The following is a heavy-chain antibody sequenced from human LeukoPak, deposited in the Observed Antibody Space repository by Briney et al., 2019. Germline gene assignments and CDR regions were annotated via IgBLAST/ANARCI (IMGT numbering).Heavy chain of an antibody. CDR2: ISGSGGST. J-gene: IGHJ4*02. D-gene: IGHD5-18*01. V-gene: IGHV3-23*01. CDR1: GFTFSSFA. Sequence: PGGSLRLSCAASGFTFSSFAMSWVRQAPGKGLEWVSAISGSGGSTYYADSVKGRFTISRDNSKNTLYLQMNSLSAEDTAVYYCTKGTIWLPFDYWGQGTLVTVSS. CDR3: TKGTIWLPFDY.